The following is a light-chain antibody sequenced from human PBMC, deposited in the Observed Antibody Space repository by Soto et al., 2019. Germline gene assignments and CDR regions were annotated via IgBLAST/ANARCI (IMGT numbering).Light chain of an antibody. CDR2: AAS. J-gene: IGKJ1*01. Sequence: DIQMTQAPSSLSASVGDRVTLTCRASQSVAGYLNWYQQKPGGAPHLLIYAASTLQSGVPSRFSGSGSGTDFKLNISSLQPEDVETYYCQQSYTSSWTFGPGTKVDIK. CDR1: QSVAGY. V-gene: IGKV1-39*01. CDR3: QQSYTSSWT.